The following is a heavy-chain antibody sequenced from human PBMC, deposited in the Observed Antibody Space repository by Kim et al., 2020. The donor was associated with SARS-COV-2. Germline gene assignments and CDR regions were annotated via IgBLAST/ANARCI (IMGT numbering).Heavy chain of an antibody. CDR2: IIPIFGTA. V-gene: IGHV1-69*13. J-gene: IGHJ4*02. CDR3: ARDPLNCSGGSCYPPGEDY. Sequence: SVKVSCKASGGTFSSYAISWVRQAPGQGLEWMGGIIPIFGTANYAQKFQGRVTITADESTSTAYMELSSLRSEDTAVYYCARDPLNCSGGSCYPPGEDYWGQGTLVTVSS. D-gene: IGHD2-15*01. CDR1: GGTFSSYA.